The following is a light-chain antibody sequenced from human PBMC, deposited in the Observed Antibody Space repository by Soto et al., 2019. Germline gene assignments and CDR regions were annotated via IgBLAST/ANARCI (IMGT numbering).Light chain of an antibody. Sequence: EMVLTQSPGTLSLSPWGRGTLSCRASQSVSSNYLAWYQQKPGQAPRLLIYSAFSRATGITDRFSGSGSGTDFTLTISRLEPEDFAVYYCQYYGSSPWTFGQGTKVEIK. J-gene: IGKJ1*01. CDR3: QYYGSSPWT. CDR1: QSVSSNY. CDR2: SAF. V-gene: IGKV3-20*01.